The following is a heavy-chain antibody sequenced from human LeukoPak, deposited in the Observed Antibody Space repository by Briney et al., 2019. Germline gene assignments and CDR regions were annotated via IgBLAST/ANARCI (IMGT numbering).Heavy chain of an antibody. D-gene: IGHD1-26*01. CDR3: ARDRVVGALSCFDY. Sequence: ASVKVSCKASGYTFTGYYMHLVRQAPGQGLEWMGWINPNSGGTNYAQKFQGRVTMTRDTSISTAYMELSRLRSDDTAVYYCARDRVVGALSCFDYWGQGTLVTVSS. CDR2: INPNSGGT. V-gene: IGHV1-2*02. CDR1: GYTFTGYY. J-gene: IGHJ4*02.